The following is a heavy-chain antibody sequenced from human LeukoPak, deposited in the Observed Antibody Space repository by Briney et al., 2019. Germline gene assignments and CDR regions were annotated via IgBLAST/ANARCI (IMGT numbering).Heavy chain of an antibody. Sequence: GGSLRLSCAASGFTFSIYWMSWVRQAPGKGLEWVANIKHDGSEKYYVDSVKGRFTISRDNAKNSLFLQMNSLRAEDTALYHCGVSTPGGAFDYWGQGALVTVSS. CDR3: GVSTPGGAFDY. J-gene: IGHJ4*02. D-gene: IGHD3-10*01. CDR1: GFTFSIYW. V-gene: IGHV3-7*01. CDR2: IKHDGSEK.